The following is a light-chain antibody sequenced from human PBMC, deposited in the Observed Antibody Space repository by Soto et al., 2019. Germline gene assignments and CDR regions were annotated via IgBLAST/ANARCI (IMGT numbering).Light chain of an antibody. CDR3: QSYDSSLSVV. J-gene: IGLJ3*02. CDR1: SSNIGAGYD. CDR2: SNS. Sequence: QSVLTQPPSVSGAPGQRVTISCTGSSSNIGAGYDVHWYQQLPGTAPKLLIYSNSNRPSGVPDRFSGSKSGTSASLAITGLQAEDEADYYCQSYDSSLSVVFGGGTKPPS. V-gene: IGLV1-40*01.